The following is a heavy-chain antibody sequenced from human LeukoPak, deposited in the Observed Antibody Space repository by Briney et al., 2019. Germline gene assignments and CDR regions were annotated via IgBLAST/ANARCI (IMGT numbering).Heavy chain of an antibody. Sequence: ASVKVSCKASGYTFTSYAMNWVRQAPGQGLEWMGWINTNTGNPTYAQGFTGRFVFSLDTSVSTAYLQISSLKAEDTAVYYCARVSPMVYASNWFDPWGQGTLVTVSS. V-gene: IGHV7-4-1*02. CDR1: GYTFTSYA. J-gene: IGHJ5*02. CDR3: ARVSPMVYASNWFDP. D-gene: IGHD2-8*01. CDR2: INTNTGNP.